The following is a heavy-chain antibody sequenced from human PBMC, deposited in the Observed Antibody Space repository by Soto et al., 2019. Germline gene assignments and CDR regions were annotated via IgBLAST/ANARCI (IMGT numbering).Heavy chain of an antibody. CDR3: ARRGSGPLWDYYYGMDV. J-gene: IGHJ6*02. D-gene: IGHD2-15*01. CDR1: GGSISSSSYY. V-gene: IGHV4-39*01. CDR2: IYYSGST. Sequence: PXETLSLPGSVPGGSISSSSYYWGWIRQPPGKGLDWIGSIYYSGSTYYNPSLKSRVTISVDTSKNQFSLELSSVTAADTAVYYCARRGSGPLWDYYYGMDVWGQGTTVTVSS.